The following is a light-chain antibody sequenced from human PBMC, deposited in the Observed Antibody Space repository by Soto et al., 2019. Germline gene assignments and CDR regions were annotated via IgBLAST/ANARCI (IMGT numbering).Light chain of an antibody. Sequence: QSVLTQPPSASGTPGQRVTISCSGSYSNIGNNNVNWYQQLPGTAPKLLIYSNNQRPSGVPDRFSGSKSGTSASLAISGLQSEDEADYYCAVWDDSLKGVLFGGGTKVTVL. CDR2: SNN. V-gene: IGLV1-44*01. CDR1: YSNIGNNN. CDR3: AVWDDSLKGVL. J-gene: IGLJ2*01.